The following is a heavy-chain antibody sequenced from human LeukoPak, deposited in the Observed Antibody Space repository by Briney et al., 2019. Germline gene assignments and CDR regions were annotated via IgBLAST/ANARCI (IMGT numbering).Heavy chain of an antibody. D-gene: IGHD3-22*01. CDR1: GFTFSSYD. Sequence: PGGSLRLSCAASGFTFSSYDMHWVRQATGKGLEWVSTIGTAGDTYYADPVKGRFTISRENAKNSLYLQMNSLKTEDTAVYYCTRRGRNYYDSSGYYHFDYWGQGTLVTVSS. V-gene: IGHV3-13*04. CDR2: IGTAGDT. J-gene: IGHJ4*02. CDR3: TRRGRNYYDSSGYYHFDY.